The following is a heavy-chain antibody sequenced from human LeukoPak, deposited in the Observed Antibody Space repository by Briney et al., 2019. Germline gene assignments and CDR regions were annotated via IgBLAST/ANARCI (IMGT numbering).Heavy chain of an antibody. CDR1: GDSVSSNSAA. Sequence: PSQTLSLTCAISGDSVSSNSAAWNWIRQSPSRCLEWLGRTYYRSKCYNDYAVSVKSRITINPDTSRNQFSLQLNSVTPEDTAVYYCARSSGAITVAGTKPLDYWGQGTLVTVSS. V-gene: IGHV6-1*01. J-gene: IGHJ4*01. D-gene: IGHD6-19*01. CDR2: TYYRSKCYN. CDR3: ARSSGAITVAGTKPLDY.